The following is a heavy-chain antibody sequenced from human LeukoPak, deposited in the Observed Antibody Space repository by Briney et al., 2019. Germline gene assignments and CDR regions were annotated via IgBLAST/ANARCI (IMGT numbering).Heavy chain of an antibody. CDR2: ISTYSGNT. CDR3: ARENSSSGRDRRDVAFDI. D-gene: IGHD6-13*01. CDR1: GYTFTDYG. J-gene: IGHJ3*02. Sequence: ASVKVSCKASGYTFTDYGINWVRQAPGQGLEWMGWISTYSGNTNSAEKVQGRLTMITDTSMTTVFMELRSLRSDDTAVYYCARENSSSGRDRRDVAFDIWGQGTMVTVSS. V-gene: IGHV1-18*01.